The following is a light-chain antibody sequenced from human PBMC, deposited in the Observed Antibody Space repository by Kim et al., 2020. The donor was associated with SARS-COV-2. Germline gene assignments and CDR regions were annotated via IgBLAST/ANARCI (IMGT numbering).Light chain of an antibody. CDR3: QQRSNWLWT. J-gene: IGKJ1*01. CDR1: QSTY. CDR2: DAS. Sequence: IVLTQSPATLSLSPGERATLSCRASQSTYLAWYQQKPGQAPRLLIYDASNRATGIPARFSGSGSGTDFTLTISSLEPEDFAVYYCQQRSNWLWTFGQGTKVDIK. V-gene: IGKV3-11*01.